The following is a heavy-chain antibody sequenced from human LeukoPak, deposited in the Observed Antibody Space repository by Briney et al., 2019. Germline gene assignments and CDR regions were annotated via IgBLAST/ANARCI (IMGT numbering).Heavy chain of an antibody. V-gene: IGHV4-4*02. J-gene: IGHJ6*03. Sequence: SETLSLTCAVSGVSISSSNWWNWVRQPPGKGLEWIGEIYHSGSTNYNPSLKSRVTISVDTSKNQFSLKLSSVTAADTAVYYCARETYYYDSSGYYYWYMDVWGKGTTVTVSS. D-gene: IGHD3-22*01. CDR1: GVSISSSNW. CDR2: IYHSGST. CDR3: ARETYYYDSSGYYYWYMDV.